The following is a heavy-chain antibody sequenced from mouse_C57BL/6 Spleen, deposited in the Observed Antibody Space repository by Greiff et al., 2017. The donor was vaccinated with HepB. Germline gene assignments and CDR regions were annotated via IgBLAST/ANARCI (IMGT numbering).Heavy chain of an antibody. CDR3: AREGGYDGYFDY. D-gene: IGHD2-2*01. J-gene: IGHJ2*01. CDR1: GFTFSDYY. CDR2: INYDGSST. V-gene: IGHV5-16*01. Sequence: EVMLVESEGGLVQPGSSMKLSCTASGFTFSDYYMAWVRQVPEKGLEWVANINYDGSSTYYLDSLKSRFIISRDNAKNILYLQMSSLKSEDTATYYCAREGGYDGYFDYWGQGTTLTVSS.